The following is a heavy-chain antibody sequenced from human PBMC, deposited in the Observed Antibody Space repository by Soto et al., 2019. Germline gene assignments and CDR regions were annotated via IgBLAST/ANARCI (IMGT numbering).Heavy chain of an antibody. CDR2: IYYSGST. D-gene: IGHD3-16*01. CDR1: GGSMSSYY. Sequence: QVQLQESGPGLVKPSETLSLTCTVSGGSMSSYYWSWIRQPPGKGLEWIGYIYYSGSTNYNPSLESRVTLSVDTSKNQFSLKLNSVTAADTAVYYCARRWGGALDYWGQGTLVTVSS. J-gene: IGHJ4*02. V-gene: IGHV4-59*08. CDR3: ARRWGGALDY.